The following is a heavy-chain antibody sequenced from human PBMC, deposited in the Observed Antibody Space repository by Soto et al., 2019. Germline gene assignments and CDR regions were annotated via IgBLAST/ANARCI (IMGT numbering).Heavy chain of an antibody. CDR3: ARVLRNLPTTVTTYYFDY. CDR1: GRSFSGYY. Sequence: SETRSLTCAVYGRSFSGYYWRWSRQPPGKGLEWIGEINHSGSTNYNPSLKSRVTISVDTSKNQFSLKLSSVTAADTAVYYCARVLRNLPTTVTTYYFDYWGQGTLVTVSS. J-gene: IGHJ4*02. CDR2: INHSGST. D-gene: IGHD4-17*01. V-gene: IGHV4-34*01.